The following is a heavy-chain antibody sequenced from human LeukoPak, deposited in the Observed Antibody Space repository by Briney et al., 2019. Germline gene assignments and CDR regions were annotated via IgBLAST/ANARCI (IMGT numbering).Heavy chain of an antibody. D-gene: IGHD6-13*01. Sequence: GGSLRLSCAASGFTFSSYGMHWVRQAPGKGLEWVAFIRYDGGNKYYADSVKGRFTISRDNSKNTLYLQMNSLRAEDTAVYYCAKDLEGAAASFDYWGQGTLVTVSS. J-gene: IGHJ4*02. CDR1: GFTFSSYG. CDR3: AKDLEGAAASFDY. V-gene: IGHV3-30*02. CDR2: IRYDGGNK.